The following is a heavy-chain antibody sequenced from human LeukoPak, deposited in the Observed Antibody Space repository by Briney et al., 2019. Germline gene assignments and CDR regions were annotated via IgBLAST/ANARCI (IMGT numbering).Heavy chain of an antibody. D-gene: IGHD1-26*01. J-gene: IGHJ4*02. Sequence: GGSLRLSCAVSGFTFSSYAMSWVRQAPGKGLEWVSAISGSGDSTYYADSVKGRFTISRDNSKNTLYLQMNSLRAEDTAVYYCAKSGGNYLNYFDYWGQGTLVTVSS. CDR1: GFTFSSYA. CDR2: ISGSGDST. CDR3: AKSGGNYLNYFDY. V-gene: IGHV3-23*01.